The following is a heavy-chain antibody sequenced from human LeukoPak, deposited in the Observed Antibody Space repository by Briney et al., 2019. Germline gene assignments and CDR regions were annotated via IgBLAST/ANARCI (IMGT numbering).Heavy chain of an antibody. Sequence: PGGSLRLSCAASGFTSSSYSMNWVRHAPPKGQEWVLYISSSSSTIYYADSVKGRFTISRDNANNTLYLQMNSLRDEDTAVYYCARSIVVVDHDAFDIWGQGTMVTVSS. J-gene: IGHJ3*02. D-gene: IGHD2-15*01. V-gene: IGHV3-48*02. CDR3: ARSIVVVDHDAFDI. CDR1: GFTSSSYS. CDR2: ISSSSSTI.